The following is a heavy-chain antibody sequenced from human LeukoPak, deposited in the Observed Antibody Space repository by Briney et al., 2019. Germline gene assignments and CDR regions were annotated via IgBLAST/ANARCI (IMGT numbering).Heavy chain of an antibody. J-gene: IGHJ5*02. CDR2: ISRSGSTK. Sequence: PGGSLRLSCAASGFTFSDYNMRWIRQAPGKGLEWVSSISRSGSTKYYADSVKGRFTISRDNAKNSLFLQMNSLRAEDTAVYYCARHLGQYYDTSDNWFDPWGQGTLVTVSS. V-gene: IGHV3-11*04. D-gene: IGHD3-22*01. CDR1: GFTFSDYN. CDR3: ARHLGQYYDTSDNWFDP.